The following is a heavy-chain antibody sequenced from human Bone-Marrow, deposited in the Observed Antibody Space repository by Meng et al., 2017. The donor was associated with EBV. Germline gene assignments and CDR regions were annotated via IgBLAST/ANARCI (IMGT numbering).Heavy chain of an antibody. CDR2: ISYGGFT. V-gene: IGHV4-39*07. J-gene: IGHJ4*02. D-gene: IGHD6-13*01. Sequence: QLQLQDSGPGLVTPAATLSLTCHVSCGSIRSSNYYWGWIRQSPGKGLEWIAGISYGGFTYYNPSLVSRVTISVDKSKNQFSLKLNSVTAADTAVYYCARGHKIGSWDVLHFDYWGQGTLVAVSS. CDR1: CGSIRSSNYY. CDR3: ARGHKIGSWDVLHFDY.